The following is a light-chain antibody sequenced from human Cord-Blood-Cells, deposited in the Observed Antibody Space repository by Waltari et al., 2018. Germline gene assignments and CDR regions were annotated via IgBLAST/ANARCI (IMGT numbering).Light chain of an antibody. V-gene: IGKV1-5*03. CDR2: KAS. J-gene: IGKJ1*01. CDR1: QSISSL. Sequence: DIQMPQSPSTLSASVGDRVTITCQANQSISSLFAWYQQKPGKAPKLLIYKASSLESGVPSRFSGSGSGTEFTLTISSLQPDDFATYYCQQYNSYAWTFGQGTKVEIK. CDR3: QQYNSYAWT.